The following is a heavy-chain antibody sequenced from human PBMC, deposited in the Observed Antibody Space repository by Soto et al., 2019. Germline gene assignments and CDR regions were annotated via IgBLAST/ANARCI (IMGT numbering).Heavy chain of an antibody. CDR1: GFTFRSYA. D-gene: IGHD2-15*01. CDR2: TGGGGVST. V-gene: IGHV3-23*01. Sequence: EVQLLESGGGLVEPGGSLRLSCAASGFTFRSYAMTWVRQAPGKGLEWVSYTGGGGVSTYYADSVKGRFTSSRDDSKNTLYLQMNSLRAEDTALYCFAKIVVGGSHHEAFDTWGPGKMVTVSS. J-gene: IGHJ3*02. CDR3: AKIVVGGSHHEAFDT.